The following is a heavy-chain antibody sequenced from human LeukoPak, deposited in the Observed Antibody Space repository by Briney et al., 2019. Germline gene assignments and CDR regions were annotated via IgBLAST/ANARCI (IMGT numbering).Heavy chain of an antibody. J-gene: IGHJ4*02. CDR1: GGTFSSYA. Sequence: GASVKVSCKASGGTFSSYAISWVRQAPGQGLEWMGGIIPIFGTANYVQKFQGRVTITADESTSTAYMELSSLRSEDTAVYYCAFRELRGVIITSLDYWGQGTLVTVSS. D-gene: IGHD3-10*01. CDR2: IIPIFGTA. CDR3: AFRELRGVIITSLDY. V-gene: IGHV1-69*13.